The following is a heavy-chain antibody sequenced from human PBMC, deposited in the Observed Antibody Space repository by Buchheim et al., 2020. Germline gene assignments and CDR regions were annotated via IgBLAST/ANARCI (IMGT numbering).Heavy chain of an antibody. V-gene: IGHV1-2*02. D-gene: IGHD6-13*01. CDR1: GYTFTGYY. CDR2: VNPNSGGT. CDR3: ARDYPRLSSSWYQDWFDP. J-gene: IGHJ5*02. Sequence: QVQLVQSGAEVKKPGASVKVSCKASGYTFTGYYMHWVRQAPGQGLEWMGWVNPNSGGTNYAQKFQGRVTMTRDTSISTAYMVLSRLRSDDTAVYYCARDYPRLSSSWYQDWFDPWRQGTL.